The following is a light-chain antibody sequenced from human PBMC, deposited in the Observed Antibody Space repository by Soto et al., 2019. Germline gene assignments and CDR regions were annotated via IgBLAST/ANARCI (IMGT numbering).Light chain of an antibody. CDR2: DVS. V-gene: IGLV2-14*01. CDR3: SSYTSSSTRV. CDR1: SSDVGGYNY. Sequence: QSVLTQPASVSGSPGQSITISCTGTSSDVGGYNYVSWYQQYPGKAPKVMIYDVSNRPSGVSNRFSGSKSGNTASLTISGLQAEDEADYYCSSYTSSSTRVFGGGTKVTVL. J-gene: IGLJ2*01.